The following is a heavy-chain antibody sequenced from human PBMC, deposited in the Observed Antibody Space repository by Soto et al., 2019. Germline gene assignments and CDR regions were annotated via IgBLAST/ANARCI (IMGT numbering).Heavy chain of an antibody. CDR1: GYKFTSSW. V-gene: IGHV5-51*01. J-gene: IGHJ5*02. D-gene: IGHD3-22*01. CDR3: ARKDKSGYFNWFDP. Sequence: PGESLKISRSTSGYKFTSSWIAWVRQKPGKGLEWMGIIFPSDSDTRYSPSFQGQVTISADRSTSTVFLQWASLKASDTAVYFCARKDKSGYFNWFDPWGQGTLVNRLL. CDR2: IFPSDSDT.